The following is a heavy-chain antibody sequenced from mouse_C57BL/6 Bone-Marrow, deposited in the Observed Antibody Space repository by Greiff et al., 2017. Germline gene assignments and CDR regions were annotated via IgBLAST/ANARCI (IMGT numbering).Heavy chain of an antibody. CDR3: ARWNGSSYDWYFDV. J-gene: IGHJ1*03. V-gene: IGHV1-19*01. CDR1: GYTFTDYY. CDR2: INPYNGGT. D-gene: IGHD1-1*01. Sequence: EVQLQQSGPVLVKPGASVKMSCKASGYTFTDYYMNWVKQSHGKSLEWIGVINPYNGGTSYNQKFKGKATLTVDKSSSTAYMELNSLTSEDSAVYYRARWNGSSYDWYFDVWGTGTTVTVSS.